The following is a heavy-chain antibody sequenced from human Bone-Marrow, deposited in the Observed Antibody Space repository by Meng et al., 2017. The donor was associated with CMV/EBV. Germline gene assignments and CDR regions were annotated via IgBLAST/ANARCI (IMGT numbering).Heavy chain of an antibody. J-gene: IGHJ5*02. CDR3: AKAVETILVIVFDP. V-gene: IGHV4-39*07. CDR2: ISYGGAT. Sequence: SETLSLTCTVSGDSISVTSYYWGWIRQAPGKGLEWIGSISYGGATHYNPSLKSRVTISLDKPKNQFSLRLNSVTASDTATYYCAKAVETILVIVFDPWGQGTLVAVSS. CDR1: GDSISVTSYY. D-gene: IGHD3-16*02.